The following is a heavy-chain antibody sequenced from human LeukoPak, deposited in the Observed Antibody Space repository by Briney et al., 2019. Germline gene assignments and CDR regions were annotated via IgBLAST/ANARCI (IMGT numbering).Heavy chain of an antibody. D-gene: IGHD1-1*01. CDR1: GGSISSGGYY. V-gene: IGHV4-31*03. Sequence: SQTLSLTCTVSGGSISSGGYYWSWIRQHPGKGLEWIGSIYYSGSTNYNPSLQGRVTISLDTSRNQFSLKLSSVTAADTAVYYCASGDNDPLFDYWGQGTLVTVSS. J-gene: IGHJ4*02. CDR2: IYYSGST. CDR3: ASGDNDPLFDY.